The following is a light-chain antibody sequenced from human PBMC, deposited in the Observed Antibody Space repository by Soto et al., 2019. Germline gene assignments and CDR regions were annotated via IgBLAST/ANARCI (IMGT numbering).Light chain of an antibody. Sequence: DIQMTQSPSPLTASVGDRVTITCRASQSISSYLNWYQQKPGKAPKLLIYAASSLQSGVPSRFSGSGSGTDFTLTISSLQPEDFATYYCQQSYSTPQDTFGQGTKLEIK. V-gene: IGKV1-39*01. CDR3: QQSYSTPQDT. CDR1: QSISSY. J-gene: IGKJ2*01. CDR2: AAS.